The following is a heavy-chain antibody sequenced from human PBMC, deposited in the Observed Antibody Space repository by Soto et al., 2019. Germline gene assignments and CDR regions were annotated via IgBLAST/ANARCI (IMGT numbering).Heavy chain of an antibody. CDR2: IYHSGST. V-gene: IGHV4-30-2*02. Sequence: SETLSLTCAVSGGSISSGGYSWSWIRQPPGKGLEWIGYIYHSGSTYYNPSLKSRVTISVDTSKNQFSLKLSSVTAADTAVYYCASFDPVGAINDYWSQGTLVTVSS. CDR3: ASFDPVGAINDY. CDR1: GGSISSGGYS. D-gene: IGHD1-26*01. J-gene: IGHJ4*02.